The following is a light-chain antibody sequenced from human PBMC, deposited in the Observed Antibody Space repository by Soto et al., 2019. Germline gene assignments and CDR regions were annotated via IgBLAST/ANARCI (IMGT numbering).Light chain of an antibody. J-gene: IGLJ3*02. V-gene: IGLV2-14*01. Sequence: QSALTQPASVSGAPGQSISISCTGTSSDVGGYKYVSWYQHYPGKAPKLMIYEVSNRPSGASKRFSGSKSGYTASLTISGLQAEDEADYYCTSYTSRSTWVFGGGTQLTVL. CDR3: TSYTSRSTWV. CDR1: SSDVGGYKY. CDR2: EVS.